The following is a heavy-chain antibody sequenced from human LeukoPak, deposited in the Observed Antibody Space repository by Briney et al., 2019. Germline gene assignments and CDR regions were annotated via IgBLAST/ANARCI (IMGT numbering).Heavy chain of an antibody. V-gene: IGHV1-2*02. CDR2: INPNSGGT. Sequence: ASVKVSCKASGYTFTGYYMLWVRQAPGQGLEWMGWINPNSGGTNYAQKFQGRVTMTRDTSISTAYMELSRLRSDDTAVYYCARDRTRTGYSSGWYHDYWGQGTLVTVSS. J-gene: IGHJ4*02. D-gene: IGHD6-19*01. CDR1: GYTFTGYY. CDR3: ARDRTRTGYSSGWYHDY.